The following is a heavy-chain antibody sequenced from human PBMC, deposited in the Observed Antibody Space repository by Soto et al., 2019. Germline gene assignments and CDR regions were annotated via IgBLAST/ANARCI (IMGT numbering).Heavy chain of an antibody. V-gene: IGHV3-21*01. J-gene: IGHJ4*02. CDR2: ISSSSSYI. D-gene: IGHD3-22*01. CDR3: ARAPHSNDADARARRPYYFDY. CDR1: GFTFSSYS. Sequence: PVGSLRLSCAASGFTFSSYSMNWVRQAPGKGLEWVSSISSSSSYIYYADSVKGRFTISRDNAKNSLYLQMNSLRAEDTAVYYCARAPHSNDADARARRPYYFDYWGQGTLVTVSS.